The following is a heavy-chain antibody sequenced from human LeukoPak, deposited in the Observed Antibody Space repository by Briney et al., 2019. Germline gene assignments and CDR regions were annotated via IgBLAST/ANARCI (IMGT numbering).Heavy chain of an antibody. Sequence: ASVKVSCKASGYTFTSYGISWVRQAPGQGLEWMGWISAYNGITNYAQKLQGRVTMTTDTSTSTAYMELRSLRSDDTAVYYCARDRHQYRLLLFDPWGQGTLVTVSS. CDR3: ARDRHQYRLLLFDP. CDR1: GYTFTSYG. J-gene: IGHJ5*02. CDR2: ISAYNGIT. V-gene: IGHV1-18*01. D-gene: IGHD6-6*01.